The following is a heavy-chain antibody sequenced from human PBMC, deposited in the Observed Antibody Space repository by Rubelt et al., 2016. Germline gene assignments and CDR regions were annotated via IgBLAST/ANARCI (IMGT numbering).Heavy chain of an antibody. CDR3: VRKTANFDY. Sequence: QVQLQQWGAGLLKPSETLSLTCAVYGGSFSGYYWSWIRQPPGKGLEWIGEINHSGSTNYNPSLKSRGTISVDTSKNQCSLQLNSVTSEDTAVYYCVRKTANFDYWGQGTLVTVSS. J-gene: IGHJ4*02. V-gene: IGHV4-34*01. CDR2: INHSGST. CDR1: GGSFSGYY. D-gene: IGHD1-1*01.